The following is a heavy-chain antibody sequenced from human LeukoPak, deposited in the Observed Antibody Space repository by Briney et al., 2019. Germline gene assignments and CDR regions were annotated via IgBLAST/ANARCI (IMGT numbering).Heavy chain of an antibody. J-gene: IGHJ4*02. Sequence: GGSLRLSCAGSGFTFSSYSMNWFRQAPGKGLEWFSSISSSSSYIYYADSVKARFTISRDNAKNSLYLQMNSLRAEDTAVYYCARNDILTGYSDYWGQGTLVTVSS. V-gene: IGHV3-21*01. CDR1: GFTFSSYS. D-gene: IGHD3-9*01. CDR3: ARNDILTGYSDY. CDR2: ISSSSSYI.